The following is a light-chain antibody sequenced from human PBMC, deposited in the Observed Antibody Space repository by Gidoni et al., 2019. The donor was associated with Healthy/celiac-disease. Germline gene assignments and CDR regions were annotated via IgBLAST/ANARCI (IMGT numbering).Light chain of an antibody. CDR1: QSISSY. CDR2: AAS. V-gene: IGKV1-39*01. J-gene: IGKJ4*01. Sequence: RVTITCRASQSISSYLNWYQQKPGKAPKLLIYAASSLQSGVPSRFSGSGSGTDFTITIRSLQHEDFETYYCQQSYSTPRTFGGGTKVEIK. CDR3: QQSYSTPRT.